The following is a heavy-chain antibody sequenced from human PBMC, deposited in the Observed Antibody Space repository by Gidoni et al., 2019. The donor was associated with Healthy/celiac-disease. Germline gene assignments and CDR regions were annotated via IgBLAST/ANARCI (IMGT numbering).Heavy chain of an antibody. CDR3: ARDRTPPDAFDI. J-gene: IGHJ3*02. Sequence: QVQLVQSGAEVKKPGSSVKVSCKASGGTFSSYTISWVRQAPGQGLEWMGRIIPILGIANYAQKFQGRVTITADKSTSTAYMELSSLRSEDTAVYYCARDRTPPDAFDIWGQGTMVTVSS. CDR1: GGTFSSYT. CDR2: IIPILGIA. V-gene: IGHV1-69*08.